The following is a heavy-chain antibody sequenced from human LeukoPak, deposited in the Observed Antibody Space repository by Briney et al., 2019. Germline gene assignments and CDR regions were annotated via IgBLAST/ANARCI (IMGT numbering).Heavy chain of an antibody. CDR2: IYYSGST. V-gene: IGHV4-59*08. CDR3: ARLGFSNY. J-gene: IGHJ4*02. CDR1: GGSISCYY. Sequence: SETLSLTCTVSGGSISCYYWIWIPQPPGKGLVWIRSIYYSGSTNYNPSLESRVTISVDTSKNQFSLQVKTVTAADTAVYYCARLGFSNYWGQGNLVTVSS. D-gene: IGHD3-10*01.